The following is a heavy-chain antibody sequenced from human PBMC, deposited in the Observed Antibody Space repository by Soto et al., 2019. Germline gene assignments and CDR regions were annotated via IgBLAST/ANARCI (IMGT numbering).Heavy chain of an antibody. V-gene: IGHV1-3*01. Sequence: QVQLVQSGAEVKKPGASVKVSCKASGYTFTSYAMHWVRQAPGQRLEWMGWINAGNGNTKYSQKFQGRVTITRDTSASTAYMQLSSLRSEDTAVYYCARAMVRGALFDYWGQGTLVTVSS. D-gene: IGHD3-10*01. CDR3: ARAMVRGALFDY. J-gene: IGHJ4*02. CDR1: GYTFTSYA. CDR2: INAGNGNT.